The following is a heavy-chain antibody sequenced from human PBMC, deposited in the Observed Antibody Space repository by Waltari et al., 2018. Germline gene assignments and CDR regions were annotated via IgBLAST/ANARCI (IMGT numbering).Heavy chain of an antibody. CDR2: INGGGGST. CDR3: TRTRYCSTTSCQVDWFDP. Sequence: EVQLVESGGGLVQPGGSLRLSCAASGLTFSSHWMPWVRQAPGKGLVWVSLINGGGGSTSYADSVKGRFTISRDNANNTLYLQMNSLRAEDTAVYYCTRTRYCSTTSCQVDWFDPWGQGTLVTVSS. D-gene: IGHD2-2*01. CDR1: GLTFSSHW. V-gene: IGHV3-74*01. J-gene: IGHJ5*02.